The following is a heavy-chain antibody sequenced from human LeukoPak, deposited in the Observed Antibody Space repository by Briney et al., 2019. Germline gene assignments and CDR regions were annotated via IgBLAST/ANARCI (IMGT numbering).Heavy chain of an antibody. Sequence: GGSLRLFCAASGFTFSSYAMSWVRQAPGKGLEWVSAISGSGGSTYYADSVKGRFTISRDNSKNTLYLQMNSLRAEDTAVYYCAKEGPYYYDSSGLREGMVNWGQGTLVTVSS. D-gene: IGHD3-22*01. J-gene: IGHJ4*02. CDR2: ISGSGGST. CDR3: AKEGPYYYDSSGLREGMVN. CDR1: GFTFSSYA. V-gene: IGHV3-23*01.